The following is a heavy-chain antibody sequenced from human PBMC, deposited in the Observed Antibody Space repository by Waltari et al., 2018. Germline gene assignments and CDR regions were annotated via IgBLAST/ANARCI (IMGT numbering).Heavy chain of an antibody. J-gene: IGHJ4*02. CDR2: IYHSGST. V-gene: IGHV4-38-2*01. Sequence: QVQLQESGPGLVKPSETLSLTCAVSGYSISRGYYWGWIRQPPGKGLGWIGSIYHSGSTYYNPSLKSRVTISVDTSKNQFSLKLSSVTAADTAVYYCARARVGATRYYFDYWGQGTLVTVSS. D-gene: IGHD1-26*01. CDR1: GYSISRGYY. CDR3: ARARVGATRYYFDY.